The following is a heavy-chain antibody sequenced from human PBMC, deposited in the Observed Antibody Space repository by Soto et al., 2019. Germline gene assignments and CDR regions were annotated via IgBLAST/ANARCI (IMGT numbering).Heavy chain of an antibody. CDR1: GYSISSGYY. Sequence: LSLTCAVSGYSISSGYYWGWIRQPPGKGLEWIASMYHSGSTYYNPSLKSRVTISVDASKNQFSLKLSSVTAADTAVYYCARVSRASGSYYFDYWGQGTLVTV. CDR3: ARVSRASGSYYFDY. CDR2: MYHSGST. J-gene: IGHJ4*02. V-gene: IGHV4-38-2*01. D-gene: IGHD1-26*01.